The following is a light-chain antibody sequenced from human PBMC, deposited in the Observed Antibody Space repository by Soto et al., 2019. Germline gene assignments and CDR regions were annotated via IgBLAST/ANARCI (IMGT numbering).Light chain of an antibody. CDR3: DSYTSSGTYV. V-gene: IGLV2-14*01. Sequence: QSALTQPASVSGSPGQSIAISCTGSSSDVADYKFVSWYQQHPGKAPILMIYDVSSRPSGVSNRFAGSKSGNTASLTISGLQAEYEADYCCDSYTSSGTYVFGSGTKLTVL. CDR2: DVS. J-gene: IGLJ1*01. CDR1: SSDVADYKF.